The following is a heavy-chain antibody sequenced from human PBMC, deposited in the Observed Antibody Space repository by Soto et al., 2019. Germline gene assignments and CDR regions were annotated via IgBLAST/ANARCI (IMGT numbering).Heavy chain of an antibody. CDR1: GFTFSSYA. J-gene: IGHJ4*02. Sequence: GGSLRLSCAASGFTFSSYAMHWVRQAPGKGLEWVAVISYDGSNKYYADSVKGRFTISRDNSKNTLYLQMNSLRAEDTAVYYCARGCSGGDCFPFDYWGQGTLVTVSS. D-gene: IGHD2-21*02. V-gene: IGHV3-30-3*01. CDR3: ARGCSGGDCFPFDY. CDR2: ISYDGSNK.